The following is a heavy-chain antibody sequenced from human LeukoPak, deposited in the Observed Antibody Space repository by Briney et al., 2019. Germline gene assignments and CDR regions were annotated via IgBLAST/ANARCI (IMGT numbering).Heavy chain of an antibody. CDR1: GFTFSSYW. CDR2: IKQDGSEK. CDR3: ARAGEQLVPVVDWFDP. D-gene: IGHD6-6*01. V-gene: IGHV3-7*01. Sequence: GGSLRLSYAASGFTFSSYWMSWVRQAPGMGLEWVANIKQDGSEKYYVDSVKGRFTISRDNAKNSLYLQMNSLRAEDTAVYYCARAGEQLVPVVDWFDPWGQGTLVTASS. J-gene: IGHJ5*02.